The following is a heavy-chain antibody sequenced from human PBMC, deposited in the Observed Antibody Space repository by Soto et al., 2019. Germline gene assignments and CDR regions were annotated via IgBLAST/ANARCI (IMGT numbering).Heavy chain of an antibody. CDR2: ISYDGRNK. CDR3: VKDGSSGWPYYYGMDV. V-gene: IGHV3-30*18. CDR1: GFTFSSYA. D-gene: IGHD6-19*01. J-gene: IGHJ6*02. Sequence: QVQLVESGGGGVQPGRSLRLSCAASGFTFSSYAVHWVRQAPGKGLEWVAVISYDGRNKYYADSVKGRFTISRDNSKNTLYLQMSSLRAEDTAVYYCVKDGSSGWPYYYGMDVWGQGTTVTVSS.